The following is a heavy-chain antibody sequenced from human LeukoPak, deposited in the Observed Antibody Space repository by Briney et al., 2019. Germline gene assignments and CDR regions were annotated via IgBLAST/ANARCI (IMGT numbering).Heavy chain of an antibody. D-gene: IGHD6-13*01. CDR1: GYSFTSYW. J-gene: IGHJ4*02. Sequence: GESLKISCKGSGYSFTSYWIGWARQMPGKGLEWMGIIYPGDSDTRYSPSFQGQVTISADKSISTAYLQWSSLKASDTAMYYCARLRVAAAGDVMFDYWGQGTLVTVPS. V-gene: IGHV5-51*01. CDR3: ARLRVAAAGDVMFDY. CDR2: IYPGDSDT.